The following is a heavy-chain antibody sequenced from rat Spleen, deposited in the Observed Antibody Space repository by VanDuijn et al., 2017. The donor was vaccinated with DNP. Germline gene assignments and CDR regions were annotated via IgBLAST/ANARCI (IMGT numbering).Heavy chain of an antibody. D-gene: IGHD5-1*01. V-gene: IGHV3-3*01. CDR2: INNAGNT. CDR1: GYSITSNYK. CDR3: AIQLGVFDY. J-gene: IGHJ2*01. Sequence: EVQLQESGPGLVKPSQSLSLTCSVTGYSITSNYKWSWIRKFPGNKLEWMGYINNAGNTNDNPSLKSRSSITRDTSKNQFFLQVNSVGTEDTATYYCAIQLGVFDYWGQGVMVTVSS.